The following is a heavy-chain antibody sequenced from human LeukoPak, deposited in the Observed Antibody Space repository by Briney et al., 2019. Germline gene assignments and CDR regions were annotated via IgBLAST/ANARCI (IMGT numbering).Heavy chain of an antibody. CDR1: GGSISSYY. CDR3: ARGELPFDY. CDR2: IYYSGST. D-gene: IGHD1-26*01. J-gene: IGHJ4*02. Sequence: SETLSLTCTVSGGSISSYYWSWIRQPPGKGLEWIGYIYYSGSTNYNPSLKSRVTISVDTSKNQFSLKLSSMTAADTAVYYCARGELPFDYWGQGTLVTVSS. V-gene: IGHV4-59*01.